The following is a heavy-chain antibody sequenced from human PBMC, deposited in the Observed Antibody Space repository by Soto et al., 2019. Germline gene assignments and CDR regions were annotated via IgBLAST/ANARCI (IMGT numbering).Heavy chain of an antibody. Sequence: ASVKVSCKASGYTFTSYGISWVRQAPGQGLEWMGWISAYNGNTNYAQKLQGRVTMTTDTSTSTAYMELRSLRSDDTAVYYCAREWSRLLEHWFDPWGQGTLVTVSS. CDR2: ISAYNGNT. CDR1: GYTFTSYG. D-gene: IGHD2-15*01. CDR3: AREWSRLLEHWFDP. V-gene: IGHV1-18*04. J-gene: IGHJ5*02.